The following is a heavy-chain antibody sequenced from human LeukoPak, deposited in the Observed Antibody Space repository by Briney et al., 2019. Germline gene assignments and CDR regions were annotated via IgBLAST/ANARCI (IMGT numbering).Heavy chain of an antibody. V-gene: IGHV3-23*01. Sequence: GGSLRLSCAASGFTFSSYAMSWVRQAPGKGLEWVSAISGSGGSTYYADSVKGRFTISRDNSKNTLYLQMSSLRAEDTAVYYCAKSRYNWNDGALDYWGQGTLVTVSS. CDR3: AKSRYNWNDGALDY. D-gene: IGHD1-1*01. CDR2: ISGSGGST. J-gene: IGHJ4*02. CDR1: GFTFSSYA.